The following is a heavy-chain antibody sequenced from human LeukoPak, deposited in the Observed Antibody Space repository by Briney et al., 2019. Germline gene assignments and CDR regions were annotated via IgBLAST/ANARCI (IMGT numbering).Heavy chain of an antibody. J-gene: IGHJ6*03. D-gene: IGHD2-2*02. Sequence: PGGSLRLSCAASGFTFSSYSMNWVRQAPGEGLEWVSSISSSSSYIYYADSVKGRFTISRDNAKNSLYLQMNSLRAEDTAVYYCARVPAAISATYYYYYMDVWGKGTTVTVS. CDR1: GFTFSSYS. CDR2: ISSSSSYI. CDR3: ARVPAAISATYYYYYMDV. V-gene: IGHV3-21*01.